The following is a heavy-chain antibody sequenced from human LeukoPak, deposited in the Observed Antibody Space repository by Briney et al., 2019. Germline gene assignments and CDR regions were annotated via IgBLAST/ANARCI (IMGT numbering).Heavy chain of an antibody. CDR1: GFTFSSYE. D-gene: IGHD6-13*01. J-gene: IGHJ4*02. Sequence: GGSLRLSCAASGFTFSSYEMNWVRQAPGKGLEWVGRIKSKTDGGTTDYAAPVKGRFTISRDDSKNTLYLQMNSLKTEDTAVYYCTTDRPFSSSWYYWRVRVDYWGQGTLVTVSS. V-gene: IGHV3-15*01. CDR2: IKSKTDGGTT. CDR3: TTDRPFSSSWYYWRVRVDY.